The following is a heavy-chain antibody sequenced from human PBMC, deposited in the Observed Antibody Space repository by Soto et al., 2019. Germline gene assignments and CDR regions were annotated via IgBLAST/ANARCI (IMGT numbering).Heavy chain of an antibody. CDR3: ARSSTTYYYLSMPHWPDKAPDI. CDR1: GDTISSHA. V-gene: IGHV1-69*06. CDR2: IIPIFDAR. J-gene: IGHJ4*02. Sequence: VASVKVSCKASGDTISSHALSWVRQAPGQGIEWMGGIIPIFDARTYAQKFQGRVTISADKSTKTGYMELSSLTSEDTAVYYCARSSTTYYYLSMPHWPDKAPDIRGPGILLTVST. D-gene: IGHD3-10*01.